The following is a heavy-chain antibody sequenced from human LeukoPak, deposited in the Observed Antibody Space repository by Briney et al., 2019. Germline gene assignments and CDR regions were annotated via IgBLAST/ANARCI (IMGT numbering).Heavy chain of an antibody. Sequence: GGSLRLSCAASGFTFSGSAMHWVRQASGKGLEWVGRIRSKANSYATAYAASVKGRFTISRDDSKNTAYLQMNSLKTEDTAVYYCTRHPYDYYDSSGPGLGYWGQGTLVTVSS. D-gene: IGHD3-22*01. CDR2: IRSKANSYAT. J-gene: IGHJ4*02. V-gene: IGHV3-73*01. CDR1: GFTFSGSA. CDR3: TRHPYDYYDSSGPGLGY.